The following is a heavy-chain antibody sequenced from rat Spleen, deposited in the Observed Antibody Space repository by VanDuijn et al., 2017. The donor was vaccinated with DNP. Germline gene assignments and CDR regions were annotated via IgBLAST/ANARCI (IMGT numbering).Heavy chain of an antibody. J-gene: IGHJ2*01. D-gene: IGHD1-11*01. CDR2: ISTSGGST. CDR3: ARGLRLFDY. Sequence: EVQLVESGGGLVQPGRSLKLSCAASGFTFSNYDMAWVRQAPTKGLEWVASISTSGGSTYYRDSVKGRFTVSRDNAKSTLYLQMDSLRSEDTATYYCARGLRLFDYWGQGVMVTVSS. V-gene: IGHV5-25*01. CDR1: GFTFSNYD.